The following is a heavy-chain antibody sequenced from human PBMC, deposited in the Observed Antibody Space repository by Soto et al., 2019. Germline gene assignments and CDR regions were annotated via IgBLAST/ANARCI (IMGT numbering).Heavy chain of an antibody. D-gene: IGHD3-22*01. Sequence: GGSLRLSCAASGFTFSSYAMHWVRQAPGKGLEWVAVISYDGSNKYYADSVKGRFTISRDNSKNTLYLQMNSLRAEDTAVYYYARVRSIVVVNDAFDIWGQGTMVTVSS. CDR3: ARVRSIVVVNDAFDI. J-gene: IGHJ3*02. CDR2: ISYDGSNK. CDR1: GFTFSSYA. V-gene: IGHV3-30*04.